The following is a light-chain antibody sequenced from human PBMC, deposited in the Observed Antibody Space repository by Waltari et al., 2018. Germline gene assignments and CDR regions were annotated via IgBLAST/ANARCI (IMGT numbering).Light chain of an antibody. CDR3: QSFDSSNIV. Sequence: NFMLTQPHSVSESPGKTVTLSCTGSSGYIVSNYVPWYQQRPGRAPTVVIFEDNHRPSGVPDRFSGSIDSSSNSASLTISGLETEDEADYYCQSFDSSNIVFGGGTKLTVL. J-gene: IGLJ2*01. CDR1: SGYIVSNY. V-gene: IGLV6-57*02. CDR2: EDN.